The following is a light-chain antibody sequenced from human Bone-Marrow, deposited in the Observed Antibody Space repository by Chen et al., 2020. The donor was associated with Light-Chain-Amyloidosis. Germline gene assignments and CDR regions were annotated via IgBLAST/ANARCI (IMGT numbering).Light chain of an antibody. V-gene: IGKV3-20*01. Sequence: EIVLTQSPGTLSLSPGEGANLSCRASQTISSNYLTWYQQKFGQAPRRLIYGSSSRATGIPDRLTGRGSETDFTLTINSLEPEDFAMDYGPEYGTSPLTFGGGTKVEIK. CDR2: GSS. J-gene: IGKJ4*01. CDR3: PEYGTSPLT. CDR1: QTISSNY.